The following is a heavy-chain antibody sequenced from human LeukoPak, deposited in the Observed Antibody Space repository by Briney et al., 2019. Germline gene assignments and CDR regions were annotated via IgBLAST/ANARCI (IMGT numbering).Heavy chain of an antibody. Sequence: ASVKVSCKASGYTFTGYYMHWVRQAPGQGLEWMGWINTNTGNPTYAQGFTGRFVFSLDTSVSTAYLQISSLKPEDTAVYYCARVGYYDSSGYPNWFDPWGQGTLVTVSS. CDR2: INTNTGNP. V-gene: IGHV7-4-1*02. CDR1: GYTFTGYY. J-gene: IGHJ5*02. D-gene: IGHD3-22*01. CDR3: ARVGYYDSSGYPNWFDP.